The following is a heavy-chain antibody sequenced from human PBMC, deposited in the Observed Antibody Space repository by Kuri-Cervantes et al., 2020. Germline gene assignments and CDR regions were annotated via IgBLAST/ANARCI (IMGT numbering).Heavy chain of an antibody. CDR3: ARGRDYYGSGSYRLDY. J-gene: IGHJ4*02. Sequence: GSLRLSCTVSGGSISSYYWSWIRQPPGKGLEWIGYIYYSGSTNYNPSLKSRVTISVDTSKNQFSLKLSSVTAADTAVYYCARGRDYYGSGSYRLDYWGQGTLVTVSS. D-gene: IGHD3-10*01. CDR2: IYYSGST. V-gene: IGHV4-59*12. CDR1: GGSISSYY.